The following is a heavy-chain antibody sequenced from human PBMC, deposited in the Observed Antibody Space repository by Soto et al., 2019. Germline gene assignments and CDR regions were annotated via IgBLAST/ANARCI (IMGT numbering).Heavy chain of an antibody. J-gene: IGHJ3*02. Sequence: SLRLSCAASGFTFSSYGMHWVRQAPGKGLEWVAVISYDGSNKYYADSVKGRFTISRDNSKNTLYLQMNSLRAEDTAVYYCAKDLTATRRPDNAFDIWGQGTMVTVS. V-gene: IGHV3-30*18. D-gene: IGHD2-15*01. CDR1: GFTFSSYG. CDR3: AKDLTATRRPDNAFDI. CDR2: ISYDGSNK.